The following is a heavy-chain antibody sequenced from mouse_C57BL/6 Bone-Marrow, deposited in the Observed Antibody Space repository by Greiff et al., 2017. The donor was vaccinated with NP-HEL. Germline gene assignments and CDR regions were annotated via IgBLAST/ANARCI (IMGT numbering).Heavy chain of an antibody. D-gene: IGHD1-1*01. CDR1: GYTFTSYG. J-gene: IGHJ3*01. V-gene: IGHV1-81*01. CDR3: ARGYGSRFFAY. Sequence: VQLQQSGAELARPGASVKLSCKASGYTFTSYGISWVKQRTGQGLEGIGEIYPRSGNTYYNEKFKGKATLTADKSSSTAYMELRSLTSEDSAVYFCARGYGSRFFAYWGQGTLVTVSA. CDR2: IYPRSGNT.